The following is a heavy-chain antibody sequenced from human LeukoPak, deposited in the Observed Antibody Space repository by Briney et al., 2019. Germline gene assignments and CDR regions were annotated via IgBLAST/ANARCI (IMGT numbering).Heavy chain of an antibody. V-gene: IGHV4-59*11. J-gene: IGHJ4*02. CDR2: FYYSGST. CDR1: GGSISSHY. Sequence: PSETLSLTCTVSGGSISSHYWSWIRQPPGKGLEWIGYFYYSGSTNYNPSLKSRVTISVDTSKNQFSLKLSSVTAADTAVYYCASWKLYCSSTSCYYYFDYWGQGTLVTVSS. D-gene: IGHD2-2*01. CDR3: ASWKLYCSSTSCYYYFDY.